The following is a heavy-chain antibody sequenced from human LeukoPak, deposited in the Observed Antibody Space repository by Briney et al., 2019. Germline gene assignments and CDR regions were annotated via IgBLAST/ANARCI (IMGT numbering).Heavy chain of an antibody. Sequence: SETLSLTCTVSGASITSSGYYWGWIRHPPGKGLESIMQIFYSGNTNYNPSLKSRVAIYVDTSKNQFSLNLSSVTAADKAVYYCARGSSFRGHVDYWGQGTLVTVSS. D-gene: IGHD3-16*01. J-gene: IGHJ4*02. CDR1: GASITSSGYY. V-gene: IGHV4-61*08. CDR3: ARGSSFRGHVDY. CDR2: IFYSGNT.